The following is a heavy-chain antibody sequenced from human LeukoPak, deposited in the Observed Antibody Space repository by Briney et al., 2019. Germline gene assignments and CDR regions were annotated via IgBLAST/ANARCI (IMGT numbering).Heavy chain of an antibody. CDR3: AASYYYDSSGYYPRFDY. V-gene: IGHV4-30-2*01. Sequence: SETLSLTCAVSGGSISSGGYSWSWIRQPPGKGLEWIGYIYHSGSTYYNPSLKSRVTISVDRSKNQFSLKLSSVTAADTAVYYCAASYYYDSSGYYPRFDYWGQGTLVTVSS. J-gene: IGHJ4*02. D-gene: IGHD3-22*01. CDR1: GGSISSGGYS. CDR2: IYHSGST.